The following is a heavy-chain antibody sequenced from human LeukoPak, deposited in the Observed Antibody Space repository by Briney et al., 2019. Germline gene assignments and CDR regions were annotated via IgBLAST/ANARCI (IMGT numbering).Heavy chain of an antibody. CDR1: SGSITSYY. D-gene: IGHD2-21*02. CDR3: AREAYCGGDCYSGFDY. J-gene: IGHJ4*02. CDR2: IYYSGST. Sequence: SETLSLTCSVSSGSITSYYWSWLRQPPGKGLEWIGYIYYSGSTNYNPSLKSRVTISVDTSKNQFSLKLSSVTAADTAVYYCAREAYCGGDCYSGFDYWGQGTLVTVSS. V-gene: IGHV4-59*01.